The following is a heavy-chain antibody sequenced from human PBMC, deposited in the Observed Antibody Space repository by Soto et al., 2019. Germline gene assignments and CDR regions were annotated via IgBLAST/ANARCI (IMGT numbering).Heavy chain of an antibody. J-gene: IGHJ5*02. D-gene: IGHD2-15*01. Sequence: GGSLRLSCAASGFTFSSYAMHWVRQAPGKGLEWVAVISYDGSNKYYADSVKGRFTISRDNSKNTLYLQMNSLRAEDTAVYYCARDRSSYCSGGSCYNWFDPWGQGTLVTVSS. CDR3: ARDRSSYCSGGSCYNWFDP. V-gene: IGHV3-30-3*01. CDR2: ISYDGSNK. CDR1: GFTFSSYA.